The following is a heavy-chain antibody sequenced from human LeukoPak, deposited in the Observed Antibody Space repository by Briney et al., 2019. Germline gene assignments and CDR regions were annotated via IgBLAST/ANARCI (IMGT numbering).Heavy chain of an antibody. CDR3: ARDGWFGEYRDNAFDI. Sequence: GGSLRLSCAASGFAVSSNYMSWVRQAPGKGLEGVSVIYSGGSTYYADSVKGRFTISRDNSKNTLYLQMNSLRAEDTAVYYCARDGWFGEYRDNAFDIWGQGQWSPSLQ. CDR1: GFAVSSNY. CDR2: IYSGGST. V-gene: IGHV3-66*01. J-gene: IGHJ3*02. D-gene: IGHD3-10*01.